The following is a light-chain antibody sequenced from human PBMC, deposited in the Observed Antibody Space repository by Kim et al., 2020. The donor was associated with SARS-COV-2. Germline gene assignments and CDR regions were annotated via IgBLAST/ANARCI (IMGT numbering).Light chain of an antibody. J-gene: IGKJ1*01. CDR3: QQYNSRPPT. CDR1: QSLSSN. CDR2: GAS. Sequence: VSPGERATLSCRASQSLSSNLAWYQQKPGQAPRLLIYGASTRATGIPARFSGSGSVTEFTLTISSLQSEDFAVYYCQQYNSRPPTFGQGTKVDIK. V-gene: IGKV3-15*01.